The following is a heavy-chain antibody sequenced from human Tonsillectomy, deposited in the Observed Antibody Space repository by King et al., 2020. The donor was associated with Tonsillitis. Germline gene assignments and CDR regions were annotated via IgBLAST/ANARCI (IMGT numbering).Heavy chain of an antibody. CDR2: TYYRSKWYY. CDR1: GDSVSSYSAM. Sequence: VQLQQSGPGLVKPSQTLSLTCAISGDSVSSYSAMWSWIRQSPSRGLAWLGRTYYRSKWYYDSAVSVSSRITISPDTSKNQLSLQLNSVTPEDTAVYYCARSPAGTFAFVQYWGQGTLVTVSS. V-gene: IGHV6-1*01. D-gene: IGHD6-13*01. J-gene: IGHJ4*02. CDR3: ARSPAGTFAFVQY.